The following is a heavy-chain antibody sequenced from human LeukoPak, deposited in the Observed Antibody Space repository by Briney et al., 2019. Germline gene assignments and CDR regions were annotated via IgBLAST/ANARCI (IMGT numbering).Heavy chain of an antibody. CDR3: AKGIRLGYGSGRDWFDP. V-gene: IGHV4-4*07. CDR2: IYTSGST. CDR1: GGFISSYY. D-gene: IGHD3-10*01. Sequence: SETLPLTCTVSGGFISSYYWSWIRQPAGKGLEWIGRIYTSGSTNYNPSLKSRVTMSVDTSKNQFSLKLNSVTAADTAVYYCAKGIRLGYGSGRDWFDPWGQGTLVTVSS. J-gene: IGHJ5*02.